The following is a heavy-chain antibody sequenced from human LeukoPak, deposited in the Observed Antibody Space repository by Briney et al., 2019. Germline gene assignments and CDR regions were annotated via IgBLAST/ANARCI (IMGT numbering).Heavy chain of an antibody. CDR3: ARVNHEGPYGSFDY. J-gene: IGHJ4*02. V-gene: IGHV3-21*01. Sequence: GGSLRLSCAASGFTFSSYSMNWVRQAPGKGLEWASSISSSSSYIYYADSVKGRFTISRDNAKNSLYLQMNSLRAEDTAVYYCARVNHEGPYGSFDYWGQGTLVTVSS. D-gene: IGHD3-10*01. CDR1: GFTFSSYS. CDR2: ISSSSSYI.